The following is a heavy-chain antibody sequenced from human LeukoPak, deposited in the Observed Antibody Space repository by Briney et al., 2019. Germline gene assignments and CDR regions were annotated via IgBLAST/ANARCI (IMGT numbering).Heavy chain of an antibody. CDR3: ARDWVGATPHFDY. V-gene: IGHV1-69*04. CDR1: GGTFSSYA. J-gene: IGHJ4*02. D-gene: IGHD1-26*01. Sequence: ASVKVSCKASGGTFSSYAISWVRQAPGQGLEWMGRIIPILGIANYAQKFQGRVTITADKSTSTVYMELSSLRSEDTAVYYCARDWVGATPHFDYWGQGTLVTVSS. CDR2: IIPILGIA.